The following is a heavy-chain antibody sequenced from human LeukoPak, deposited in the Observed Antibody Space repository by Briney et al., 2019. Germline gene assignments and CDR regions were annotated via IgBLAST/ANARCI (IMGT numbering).Heavy chain of an antibody. J-gene: IGHJ1*01. V-gene: IGHV4-4*07. CDR2: ISASGST. CDR1: GGPITSSC. D-gene: IGHD5-12*01. CDR3: ARSFPNYSGWDAEYFQH. Sequence: SETLSLTCTVSGGPITSSCWSWVRQPGGKGLEWIGRISASGSTNYTPSLKSRVTMSVDTSKNQFSLKLSSVTAADTAVYYCARSFPNYSGWDAEYFQHWGQGTLVTVSS.